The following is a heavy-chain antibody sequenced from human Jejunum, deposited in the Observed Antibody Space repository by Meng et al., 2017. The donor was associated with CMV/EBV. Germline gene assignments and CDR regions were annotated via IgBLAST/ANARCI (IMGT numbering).Heavy chain of an antibody. CDR2: ISYNESDQ. CDR1: GFTFRNYP. V-gene: IGHV3-30*01. D-gene: IGHD5-24*01. CDR3: ARENDYNNYFDF. J-gene: IGHJ4*02. Sequence: AFGFTFRNYPLHWVRPAPGKGLEWVAVISYNESDQQYADSVKGRFTISRDYSKNTLYLQMDGLRGDDTAVYYCARENDYNNYFDFWGRGTRVTVSS.